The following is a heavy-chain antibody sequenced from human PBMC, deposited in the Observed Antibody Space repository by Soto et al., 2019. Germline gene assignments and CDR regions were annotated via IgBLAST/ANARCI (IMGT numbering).Heavy chain of an antibody. CDR3: ARDPYDYGDYVGSAFDI. V-gene: IGHV1-18*01. CDR1: GYTFTSYG. CDR2: ISAYNGNT. D-gene: IGHD4-17*01. Sequence: ASVKVSCKASGYTFTSYGISWVRQAPGQGLEWMGWISAYNGNTNYAQKLQGRVTMTTDTSTSTAYMELRSLRSDDTAVYYCARDPYDYGDYVGSAFDIWGQGTMVTVSS. J-gene: IGHJ3*02.